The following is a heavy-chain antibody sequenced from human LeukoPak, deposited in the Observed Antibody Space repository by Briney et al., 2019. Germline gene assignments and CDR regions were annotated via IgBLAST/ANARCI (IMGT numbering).Heavy chain of an antibody. CDR1: GGSISSSNW. CDR3: AREVYDGSGNGFDI. Sequence: SETLSLTCAVSGGSISSSNWWSWVRQPPGKGLEWIGEIYHSGSTNYNPSLKSRVTISVDKSKNQFSLKLSSVTAADTAVYYCAREVYDGSGNGFDIWGQGTMVTVSS. CDR2: IYHSGST. J-gene: IGHJ3*02. V-gene: IGHV4-4*02. D-gene: IGHD3-22*01.